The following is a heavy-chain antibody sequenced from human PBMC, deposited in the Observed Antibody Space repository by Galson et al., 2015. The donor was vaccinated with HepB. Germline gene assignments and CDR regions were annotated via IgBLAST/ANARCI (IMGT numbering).Heavy chain of an antibody. D-gene: IGHD3-22*01. J-gene: IGHJ4*02. CDR2: ISGSGDST. V-gene: IGHV3-23*01. CDR1: GFTFSSYA. CDR3: ARDLRGYSTITEY. Sequence: SLRLSCAASGFTFSSYAMTWVRLAPGKGLEWVSTISGSGDSTNYADSVKGRFTISRDNSKNTLYLQVNSLRAEDTAVYYCARDLRGYSTITEYWGQGTLVTVSS.